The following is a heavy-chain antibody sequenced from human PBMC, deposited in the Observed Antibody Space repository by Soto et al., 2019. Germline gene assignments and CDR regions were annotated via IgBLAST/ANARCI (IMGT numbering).Heavy chain of an antibody. CDR3: ARTHYGSGRQNNRFDP. D-gene: IGHD3-10*01. J-gene: IGHJ5*02. CDR1: GGSFSGYY. CDR2: INHSGST. Sequence: SETLSLTCAVYGGSFSGYYWSWIRQPPGKGLEWIGEINHSGSTNYNPSLKSRVTISVDTSKNQFSLKLSSVTAADTAVYYCARTHYGSGRQNNRFDPWGQGTLVTVSS. V-gene: IGHV4-34*01.